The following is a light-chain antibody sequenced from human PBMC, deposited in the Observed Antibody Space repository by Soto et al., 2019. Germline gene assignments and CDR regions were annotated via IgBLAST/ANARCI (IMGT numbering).Light chain of an antibody. CDR3: QHRVNWPLT. J-gene: IGKJ4*01. CDR2: DAS. CDR1: QSVSSY. V-gene: IGKV3-11*01. Sequence: EIVLTQSPATLSLSPGERATLSCRASQSVSSYLAWYQQKPGQAPRLLIYDASNRATGIPARFSGSGSGTDFTLTISSLDPEDFAVYYCQHRVNWPLTFGGGTTVEIK.